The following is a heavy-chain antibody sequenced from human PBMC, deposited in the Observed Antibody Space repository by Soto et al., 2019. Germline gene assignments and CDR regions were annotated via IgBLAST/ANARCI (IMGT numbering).Heavy chain of an antibody. CDR1: GFSLNTNGAG. Sequence: QITLKESGPPLVKPTQTLTLTCTFSGFSLNTNGAGVVWIRQPPGKALEWLALIYWDDDKRYSPSLKSRLTFFKDASKNQVILTMTNLEPVDTATYYCAHRDAQFRDYWNGGWFDPWGQGTLVTVSS. J-gene: IGHJ5*02. D-gene: IGHD3-3*01. CDR3: AHRDAQFRDYWNGGWFDP. CDR2: IYWDDDK. V-gene: IGHV2-5*02.